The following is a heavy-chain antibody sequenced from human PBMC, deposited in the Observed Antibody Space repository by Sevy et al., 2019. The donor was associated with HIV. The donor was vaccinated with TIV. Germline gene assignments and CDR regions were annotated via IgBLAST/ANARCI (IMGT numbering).Heavy chain of an antibody. D-gene: IGHD5-12*01. CDR1: YGPISAYY. J-gene: IGHJ5*02. CDR2: IHYSGST. CDR3: ARAPPVRSGDDSLNWFDP. V-gene: IGHV4-59*01. Sequence: SETLSLTCSVSYGPISAYYWNWIRQSPGKGLEWIGYIHYSGSTNYHPSFKSRVTMSLDTSKNQFFLQLNSVTAADTALYYCARAPPVRSGDDSLNWFDPWGRRTLVTVSS.